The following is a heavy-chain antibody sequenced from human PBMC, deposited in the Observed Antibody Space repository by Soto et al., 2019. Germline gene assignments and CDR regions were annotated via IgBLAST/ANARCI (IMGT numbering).Heavy chain of an antibody. Sequence: PSETLSLTCAVSGGSISSGGYSWTWIRQPPGKGLEWVGHTYHTGTAYYSPSLKSRVTISVDTSKNQFSLKLTSVTAADTAVYYCARDPAPWGQGTLVTVS. J-gene: IGHJ5*02. CDR3: ARDPAP. CDR1: GGSISSGGYS. V-gene: IGHV4-30-2*01. CDR2: TYHTGTA.